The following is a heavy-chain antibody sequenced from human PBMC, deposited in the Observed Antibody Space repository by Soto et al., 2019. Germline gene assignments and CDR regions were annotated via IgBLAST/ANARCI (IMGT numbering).Heavy chain of an antibody. CDR1: GFTFSSYG. V-gene: IGHV3-30*18. J-gene: IGHJ4*02. CDR2: ISYDGSNK. CDR3: AKCGQGLYDY. Sequence: QVQLVEAGGGVVQPGRSLRLSCAASGFTFSSYGMHGVRQAPGKGLEWVAVISYDGSNKYYADSVKGRFTISRDNSKNTQYLQMNSLIAEDTAVYYCAKCGQGLYDYWGQGTLVTVSS.